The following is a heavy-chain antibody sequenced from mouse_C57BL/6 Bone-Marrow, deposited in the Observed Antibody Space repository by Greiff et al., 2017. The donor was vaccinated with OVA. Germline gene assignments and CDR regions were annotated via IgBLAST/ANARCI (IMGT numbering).Heavy chain of an antibody. CDR2: ISSGGDYI. D-gene: IGHD2-3*01. V-gene: IGHV5-9-1*02. CDR1: GFTFSSYA. CDR3: TRDGYYSDY. J-gene: IGHJ2*01. Sequence: EVQGVESGAGLVKPGGSLKLSCAASGFTFSSYAMSWVRQTPEKRLEWVAYISSGGDYIYYADTVKGRFTISRDNARNTLYLQMSSLKSEDTAMYYCTRDGYYSDYWGQGTTLTVSS.